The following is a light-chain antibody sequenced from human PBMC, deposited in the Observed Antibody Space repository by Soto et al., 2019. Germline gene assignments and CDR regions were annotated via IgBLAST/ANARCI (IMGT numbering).Light chain of an antibody. CDR2: AAS. V-gene: IGKV1-12*01. CDR3: QQYNKWPPF. J-gene: IGKJ1*01. Sequence: DIQMTQSPAFVSASLGDRVTISCRASQGITSWLAWYQQKPGKAPKLLIYAASSLQSGVPSRFSGSGSGTEFILTIGSLQSEDFELYYCQQYNKWPPFFGQGTKVDIK. CDR1: QGITSW.